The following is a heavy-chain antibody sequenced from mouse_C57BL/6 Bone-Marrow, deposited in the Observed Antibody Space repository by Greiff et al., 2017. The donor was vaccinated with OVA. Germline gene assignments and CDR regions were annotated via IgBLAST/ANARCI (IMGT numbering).Heavy chain of an antibody. Sequence: QVQLQQPGAELVKPGASVKLSCKASGYTFTSYWMHWVKQRPGQGLEWIGMIHPNSGSTNYNEKFKSKATLTVDKSSSTAYMQLSSLTSEDSAVYYCAREGIYYGYFDYWGQGTTLTVSS. D-gene: IGHD2-1*01. J-gene: IGHJ2*01. CDR2: IHPNSGST. V-gene: IGHV1-64*01. CDR3: AREGIYYGYFDY. CDR1: GYTFTSYW.